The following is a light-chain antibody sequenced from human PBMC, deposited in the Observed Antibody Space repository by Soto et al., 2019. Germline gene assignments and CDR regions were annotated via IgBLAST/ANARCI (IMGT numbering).Light chain of an antibody. CDR3: QHYNSYGT. J-gene: IGKJ1*01. CDR1: QSISSY. Sequence: DIQMTQSPSSLSASVVDRVTITCRASQSISSYLNWYQQRPGKAPKILIYHASSLETGVPSRFSGSGSGTEFTLTISSLQPDDFATYYCQHYNSYGTFGQGTKVDIK. CDR2: HAS. V-gene: IGKV1-5*01.